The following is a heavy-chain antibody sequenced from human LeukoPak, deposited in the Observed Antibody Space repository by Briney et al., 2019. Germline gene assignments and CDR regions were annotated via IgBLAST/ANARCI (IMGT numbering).Heavy chain of an antibody. Sequence: GGSLRLSCAASGFTFDDSAMHWVRHAPGKGLEWVSSISWNSEFLEYADSAKGRFTISRDNAKKSLYLQMNSLRAEDTASYFCAREGSVCTNGICRYFDFWGRGTLVSVSS. D-gene: IGHD2-8*01. CDR3: AREGSVCTNGICRYFDF. J-gene: IGHJ4*02. CDR2: ISWNSEFL. CDR1: GFTFDDSA. V-gene: IGHV3-9*01.